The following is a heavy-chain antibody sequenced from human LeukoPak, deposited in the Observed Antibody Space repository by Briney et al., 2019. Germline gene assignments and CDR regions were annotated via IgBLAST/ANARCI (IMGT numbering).Heavy chain of an antibody. D-gene: IGHD5-12*01. Sequence: SKTLSLTCAVYGGSFSGYYWSWIRQPPGKGLEWIGEINHSGSTNYNPSLKSRVTMSVDTSKNQFSLKLSSVTAADTAVYYCARGGCGYDLYFDYWGQGTLVTVSS. CDR1: GGSFSGYY. CDR2: INHSGST. V-gene: IGHV4-34*01. CDR3: ARGGCGYDLYFDY. J-gene: IGHJ4*02.